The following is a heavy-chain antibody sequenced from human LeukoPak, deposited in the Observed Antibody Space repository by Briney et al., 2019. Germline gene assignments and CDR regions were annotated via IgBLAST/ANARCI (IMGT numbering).Heavy chain of an antibody. D-gene: IGHD5-18*01. CDR3: ARTHESGYSYGYFGY. J-gene: IGHJ4*02. Sequence: PSETLSLTCTVADGSISPYYWSWIRQPPGKGLEWLGYIYYTGSTTYNPSVKSRITISLDTSKKQISLKLRSVTAADTAVYYCARTHESGYSYGYFGYWGQGTLVTVSS. V-gene: IGHV4-59*01. CDR1: DGSISPYY. CDR2: IYYTGST.